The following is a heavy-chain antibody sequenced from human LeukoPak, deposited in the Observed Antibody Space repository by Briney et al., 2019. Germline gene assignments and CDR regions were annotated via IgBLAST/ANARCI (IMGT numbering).Heavy chain of an antibody. V-gene: IGHV3-23*01. CDR3: AKDLDIVVVVAATLGVFDY. D-gene: IGHD2-15*01. Sequence: PGGSLRLSCAASGFTFSSYAMSWIRQAPGKGLEWVSAISGSGGSTYYADSVKGRFTISRDNSKNTLYLQMNSLRAEDTAVYYCAKDLDIVVVVAATLGVFDYWGQGTLVTVSS. J-gene: IGHJ4*02. CDR2: ISGSGGST. CDR1: GFTFSSYA.